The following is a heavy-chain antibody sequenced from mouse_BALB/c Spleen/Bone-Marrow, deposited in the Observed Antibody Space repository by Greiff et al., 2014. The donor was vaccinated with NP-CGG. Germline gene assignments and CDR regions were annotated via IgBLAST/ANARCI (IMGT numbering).Heavy chain of an antibody. Sequence: EVHLVESGGGLVQPGGSRKLSCAASGFTFSSFGMHWVRQAPEKGLEWVAYISSGSSTIYYADTVKGQFTISRDNPKNTLFLQMTSLRSEDTAMYYCARSGASSAMDYWGQGTSVTVSS. CDR2: ISSGSSTI. CDR3: ARSGASSAMDY. D-gene: IGHD4-1*01. V-gene: IGHV5-17*02. J-gene: IGHJ4*01. CDR1: GFTFSSFG.